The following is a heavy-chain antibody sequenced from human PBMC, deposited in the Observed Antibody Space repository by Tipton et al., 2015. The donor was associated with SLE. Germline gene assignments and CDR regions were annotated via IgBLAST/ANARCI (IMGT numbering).Heavy chain of an antibody. D-gene: IGHD7-27*01. J-gene: IGHJ4*02. Sequence: TLSLTCTVSGGSISSGSYYWSWIRQPAGKGLEWIGRIYTSGSTNYNPSLKSRVTISVDNSKNQFSLILTSVTTADTAVYYCARNSGPFDYWGQGTLVIVSS. CDR3: ARNSGPFDY. CDR1: GGSISSGSYY. CDR2: IYTSGST. V-gene: IGHV4-61*02.